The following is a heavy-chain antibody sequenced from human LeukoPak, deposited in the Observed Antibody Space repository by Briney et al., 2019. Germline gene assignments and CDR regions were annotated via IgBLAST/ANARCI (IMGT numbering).Heavy chain of an antibody. D-gene: IGHD3-22*01. CDR2: IIPIFGTA. V-gene: IGHV1-69*13. CDR1: GGTFSSYA. Sequence: SVKVSCKASGGTFSSYAISWVRQAPGQGLEWMGGIIPIFGTANYAQKFQGRVTITADESTSTAYMELSSLRSEDTAVYYCARHSYDSSGYYGFDYWGQGTLVTVSS. CDR3: ARHSYDSSGYYGFDY. J-gene: IGHJ4*02.